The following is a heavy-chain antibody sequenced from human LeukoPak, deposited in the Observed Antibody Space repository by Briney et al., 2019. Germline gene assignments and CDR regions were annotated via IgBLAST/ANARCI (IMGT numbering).Heavy chain of an antibody. D-gene: IGHD5-18*01. J-gene: IGHJ4*02. V-gene: IGHV3-33*01. CDR2: IWYDGSNK. Sequence: PGGSLRLSCAASGFTFSSYGMHWVRQAPSKGLEWVAVIWYDGSNKYYADSVKGRFTISRDNSRNTLYLQMNSLRAEDTAVYYCARGGYSYKYYFDYWGQGTLVTVSS. CDR1: GFTFSSYG. CDR3: ARGGYSYKYYFDY.